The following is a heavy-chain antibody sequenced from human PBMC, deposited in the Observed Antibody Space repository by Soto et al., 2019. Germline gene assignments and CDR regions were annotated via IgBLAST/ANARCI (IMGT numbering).Heavy chain of an antibody. Sequence: ETLSLTCTVSGGSISSYYWSWIRQPPGKGLEWIGYIYYSGSTNYNPSPKSRVTISVDTSKNQFSLKLSSVTAADTAVYYCARDRAARRGLYYYYYGMDVWGQGTTVTVSS. CDR2: IYYSGST. V-gene: IGHV4-59*01. CDR1: GGSISSYY. J-gene: IGHJ6*02. D-gene: IGHD6-6*01. CDR3: ARDRAARRGLYYYYYGMDV.